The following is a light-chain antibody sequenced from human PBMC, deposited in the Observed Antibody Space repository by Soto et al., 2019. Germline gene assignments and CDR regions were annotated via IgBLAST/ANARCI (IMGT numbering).Light chain of an antibody. CDR1: QSVSSN. CDR3: HQYNNWPRGT. V-gene: IGKV3-15*01. CDR2: GAS. Sequence: EIVMTQSPATLSVSPGERASLSCRASQSVSSNLAWYQQKPGQAPRLLIYGASTRATGIPARFSGSGSGTEFTLTISSLQSEDFAVYYCHQYNNWPRGTLGQGTKVEIK. J-gene: IGKJ1*01.